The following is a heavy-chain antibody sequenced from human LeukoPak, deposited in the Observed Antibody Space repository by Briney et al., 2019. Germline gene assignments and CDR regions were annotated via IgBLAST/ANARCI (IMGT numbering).Heavy chain of an antibody. Sequence: SETLSLTCTVSGGSISSYYWNWIRQPPGKGLEWSGYIYYSGSTNYNPSLKSRVTISVDTSKNQFSLTLSSVTAADTAVYYCARAGRTDGYKSYFDYWGQGTLVTVSS. D-gene: IGHD5-24*01. CDR3: ARAGRTDGYKSYFDY. CDR1: GGSISSYY. V-gene: IGHV4-59*01. J-gene: IGHJ4*02. CDR2: IYYSGST.